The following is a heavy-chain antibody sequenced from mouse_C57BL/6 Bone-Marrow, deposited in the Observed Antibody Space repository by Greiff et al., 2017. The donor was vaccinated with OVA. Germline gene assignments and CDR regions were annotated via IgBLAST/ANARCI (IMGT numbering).Heavy chain of an antibody. D-gene: IGHD2-3*01. J-gene: IGHJ2*01. V-gene: IGHV1-80*01. CDR2: IYPGDGDT. CDR3: ARGGYDPYYFDY. Sequence: VQLQQSGAELVKPGASVKISCKASGYAFSSYWMNWVKQRPGKGLEWIGQIYPGDGDTNYNGKFKGKATLTADKSSSTAYMQLSSLTSEDSAVYFCARGGYDPYYFDYWGQSTTLTVSS. CDR1: GYAFSSYW.